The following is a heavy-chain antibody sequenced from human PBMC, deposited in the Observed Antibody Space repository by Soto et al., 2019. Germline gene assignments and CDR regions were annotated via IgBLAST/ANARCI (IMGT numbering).Heavy chain of an antibody. CDR3: ARKDKSGYFNWFDP. CDR2: IFPSDSDT. J-gene: IGHJ5*02. D-gene: IGHD3-22*01. CDR1: GYRFTSYW. Sequence: GDSLKISCRTSGYRFTSYWIAWVRQMPGKGLEWMGIIFPSDSDTRYSPSFQGQVTISADRSTSTVFLQWASLKASDTAVYFCARKDKSGYFNWFDPWGQGTLVTAPQ. V-gene: IGHV5-51*01.